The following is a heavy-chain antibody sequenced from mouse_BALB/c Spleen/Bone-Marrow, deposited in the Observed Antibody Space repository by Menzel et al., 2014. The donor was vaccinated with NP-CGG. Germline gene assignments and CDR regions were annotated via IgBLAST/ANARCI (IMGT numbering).Heavy chain of an antibody. Sequence: DVHLVESGGGSVKPGGSLKLSCAASGFAFSSYDMSWVRQTPEKRLEWVATISSGGSYTYYPDSVEGRFTISRDNARNTLYLQMSSLRSEDTALYYCARHPYYGNYPAWFAYWGQGTLVTVSA. CDR3: ARHPYYGNYPAWFAY. CDR1: GFAFSSYD. J-gene: IGHJ3*01. CDR2: ISSGGSYT. D-gene: IGHD2-10*01. V-gene: IGHV5-9*02.